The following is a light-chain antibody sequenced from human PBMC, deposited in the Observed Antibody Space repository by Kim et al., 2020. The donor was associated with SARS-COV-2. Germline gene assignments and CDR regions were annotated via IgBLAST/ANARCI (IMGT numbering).Light chain of an antibody. Sequence: SYELTQPPSVSVAPGQTARITCGGDDFGDHSVLWYQQKPGQAPVLVMYYDCDRPSGIPERFSGSKSASTATLTISGVEADDEADYYCQWLVTVTDHYVFGTGTKVTVL. CDR2: YDC. CDR3: QWLVTVTDHYV. J-gene: IGLJ1*01. V-gene: IGLV3-21*01. CDR1: DFGDHS.